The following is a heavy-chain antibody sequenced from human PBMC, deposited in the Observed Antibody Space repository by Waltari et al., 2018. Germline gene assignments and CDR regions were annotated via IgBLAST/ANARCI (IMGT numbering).Heavy chain of an antibody. J-gene: IGHJ4*02. CDR3: AKVTAVDVVGASALDY. CDR2: ISGSGIST. V-gene: IGHV3-23*01. CDR1: GFTFSSYA. Sequence: EVQLLKSGGGLVQPGGALRLSCAASGFTFSSYALSWFRQAPGKGLEWVSTISGSGISTYYADSVKGRFTISRDNSKNTLYLQMNSLRAEDTAVYYCAKVTAVDVVGASALDYWGQGTLVTVSS. D-gene: IGHD1-26*01.